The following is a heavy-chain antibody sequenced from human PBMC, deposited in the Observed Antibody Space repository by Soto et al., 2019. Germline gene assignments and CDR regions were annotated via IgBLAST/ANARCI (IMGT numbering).Heavy chain of an antibody. CDR2: ISYDGSNK. V-gene: IGHV3-30*18. J-gene: IGHJ4*02. Sequence: GGSLRLSCAASGFTFSSYGMHWVRQAPGKGLEWVAVISYDGSNKYYADSVKGRFTISRDNSKNTLYLQMNSLRAEDTAVYYCAKDLSSIAVAAFYFDYWGQGTLITVSS. CDR1: GFTFSSYG. CDR3: AKDLSSIAVAAFYFDY. D-gene: IGHD6-19*01.